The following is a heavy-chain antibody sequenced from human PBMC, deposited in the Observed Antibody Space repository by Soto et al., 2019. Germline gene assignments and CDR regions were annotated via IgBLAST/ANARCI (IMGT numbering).Heavy chain of an antibody. J-gene: IGHJ4*02. D-gene: IGHD3-3*01. CDR2: ISVYNGKT. CDR3: ARAYDFWSDYSNPFDY. Sequence: ASVKVSCKASGYTFTSYGISWVRQAPGQGPEWMGWISVYNGKTNYVQKLQGRVTMTTDTSTSTAYMELRSLTSDDTAIYYCARAYDFWSDYSNPFDYWGQGTLVTVSS. V-gene: IGHV1-18*01. CDR1: GYTFTSYG.